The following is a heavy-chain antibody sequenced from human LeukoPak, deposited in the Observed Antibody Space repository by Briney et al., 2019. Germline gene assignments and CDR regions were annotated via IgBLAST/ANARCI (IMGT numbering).Heavy chain of an antibody. V-gene: IGHV3-64D*09. J-gene: IGHJ4*02. CDR2: INSNGDST. CDR1: AFTFSAHS. Sequence: PGGSLRLACSVSAFTFSAHSMHWVRQAPGKGREFLSCINSNGDSTYHAESVKGRFTISRDNSRSTLYLQMRSLRPEDTAVYYCVKSGYSTSSDVDYWGQGTLVTVSS. D-gene: IGHD6-6*01. CDR3: VKSGYSTSSDVDY.